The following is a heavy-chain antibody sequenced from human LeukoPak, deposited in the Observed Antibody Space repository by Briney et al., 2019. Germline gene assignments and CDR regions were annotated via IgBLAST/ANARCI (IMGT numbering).Heavy chain of an antibody. CDR3: ASLNGDPSYWSFDL. J-gene: IGHJ2*01. CDR1: GGSISSGDHY. CDR2: IYYGGSS. D-gene: IGHD4-17*01. V-gene: IGHV4-30-4*01. Sequence: SETLSLTCTVSGGSISSGDHYWSWIRQPPGKGLEWIGYIYYGGSSYYNPSLKSRVTMSVDTSKNQFSLKLSSVTAADTALYYCASLNGDPSYWSFDLWGRGTLVTVSS.